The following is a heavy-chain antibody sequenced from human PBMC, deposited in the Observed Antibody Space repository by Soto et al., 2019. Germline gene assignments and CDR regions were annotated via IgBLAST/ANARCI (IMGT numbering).Heavy chain of an antibody. J-gene: IGHJ3*02. CDR2: ISGSGGST. Sequence: LXLSCAASWLTCRIYAMSWVRQAPVNALEWVSAISGSGGSTYYADSVKGRFTISRDNSKNTLYLQMNSLRAEDTAVYYCAKGAPLYYYDSSGYYADDAFDIWGQGTMVTVSS. CDR1: WLTCRIYA. CDR3: AKGAPLYYYDSSGYYADDAFDI. V-gene: IGHV3-23*01. D-gene: IGHD3-22*01.